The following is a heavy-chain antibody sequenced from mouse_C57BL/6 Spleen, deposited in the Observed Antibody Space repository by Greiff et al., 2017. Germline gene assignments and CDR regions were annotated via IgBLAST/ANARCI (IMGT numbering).Heavy chain of an antibody. CDR2: IDPSDSYT. D-gene: IGHD2-1*01. CDR1: GYTFTSYW. J-gene: IGHJ2*01. Sequence: VKLQQPGAELVMPGASVKLSCKASGYTFTSYWMHWVKQRPGQGLEWIGEIDPSDSYTNYNQKFKGKSTLTVDKSSSTAYMQLSSLTSEDSAVYYCARGGNGVDYWGQGTTLTVSS. CDR3: ARGGNGVDY. V-gene: IGHV1-69*01.